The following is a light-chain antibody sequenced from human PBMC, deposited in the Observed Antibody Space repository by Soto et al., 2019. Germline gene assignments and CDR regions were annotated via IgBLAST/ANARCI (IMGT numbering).Light chain of an antibody. CDR1: QSVSSNS. CDR2: GAS. V-gene: IGKV3-20*01. J-gene: IGKJ5*01. CDR3: QRPGGSIT. Sequence: EIVLTQSPGTLSLSPGERATLSCRASQSVSSNSLAWYLQKPGQAPRLLIYGASNSATGIADRFSGSGSGADFTLTISRLEPEDFAVYFCQRPGGSITFGQGTRLDIK.